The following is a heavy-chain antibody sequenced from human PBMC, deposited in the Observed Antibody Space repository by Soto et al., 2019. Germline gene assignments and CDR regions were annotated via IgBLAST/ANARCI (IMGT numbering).Heavy chain of an antibody. V-gene: IGHV4-30-2*01. CDR2: IYHSGST. J-gene: IGHJ5*02. D-gene: IGHD2-2*01. Sequence: SETLSLTCAVSGGSISSGGYSWSWIRQPPGKGLEWIGYIYHSGSTYYNPSLKSRVTISVDTSKNQFSLKLSSVTAADTAVYYCARQSCSSTSCYSWVSWFDPWGQGTLVTVSS. CDR3: ARQSCSSTSCYSWVSWFDP. CDR1: GGSISSGGYS.